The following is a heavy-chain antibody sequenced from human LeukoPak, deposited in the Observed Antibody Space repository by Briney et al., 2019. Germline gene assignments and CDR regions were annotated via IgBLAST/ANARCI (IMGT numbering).Heavy chain of an antibody. Sequence: SETLSLTCTVSGGPIRSSNYYWGWIRQPPGKGLEWIANIYYSGNTFYNPSLKSRVTISLDRSKHQFSLELRSVTAADMAVYYCAAGIEVAGAPFDYWGQGTLVTVSS. CDR1: GGPIRSSNYY. D-gene: IGHD6-19*01. CDR3: AAGIEVAGAPFDY. CDR2: IYYSGNT. J-gene: IGHJ4*02. V-gene: IGHV4-39*01.